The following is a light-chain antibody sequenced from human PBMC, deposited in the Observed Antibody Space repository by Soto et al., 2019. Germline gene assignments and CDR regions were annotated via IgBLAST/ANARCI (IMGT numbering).Light chain of an antibody. J-gene: IGLJ3*02. CDR1: SSDVGGYNY. V-gene: IGLV2-14*01. Sequence: QSALTQPASVSGSPGQSITISCTGTSSDVGGYNYVSWYQQHPDKAPKLIIYEVSRRPSGVSSRFSGSKSGNTASLTISGLQAEDEADYYCSSYTSSNTVFGGGTKLTVL. CDR3: SSYTSSNTV. CDR2: EVS.